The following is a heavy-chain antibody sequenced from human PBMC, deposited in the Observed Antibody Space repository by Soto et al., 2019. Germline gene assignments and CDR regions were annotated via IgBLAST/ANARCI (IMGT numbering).Heavy chain of an antibody. CDR2: INSGNLI. J-gene: IGHJ4*02. V-gene: IGHV3-48*03. CDR1: GFSFRSYE. CDR3: TKGGAVVRSAGTWFTIDS. Sequence: SLRLSCEGSGFSFRSYEMNWVRQAPGKGLEWISYINSGNLIHYADSVKGRFTISRDNAKNSVFLEMDSLRAEDTGVYYCTKGGAVVRSAGTWFTIDSWGQGALVTVSS. D-gene: IGHD6-13*01.